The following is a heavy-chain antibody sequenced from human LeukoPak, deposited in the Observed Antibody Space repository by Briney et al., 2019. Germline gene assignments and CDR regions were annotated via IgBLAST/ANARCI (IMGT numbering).Heavy chain of an antibody. D-gene: IGHD3-10*01. V-gene: IGHV3-43*02. CDR2: ISGDGGST. CDR3: AKDSHMVRGVINYFDY. J-gene: IGHJ4*02. Sequence: GGSLRLSCAASGFTFDDYAMHWVRQAPGKGLEWVSLISGDGGSTYYADSVKGRFTISRDNSKNSLYLQMNSLRTEDTALYYCAKDSHMVRGVINYFDYWGQGTLVTVSS. CDR1: GFTFDDYA.